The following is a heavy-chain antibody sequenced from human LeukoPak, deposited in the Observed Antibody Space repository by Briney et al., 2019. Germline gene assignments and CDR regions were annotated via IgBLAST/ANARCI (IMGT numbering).Heavy chain of an antibody. CDR3: AKDPYGDYVNWFDP. CDR1: GFTFSSYW. J-gene: IGHJ5*02. Sequence: GGSLRLSCAASGFTFSSYWMSWVRQAPGKGLEWVANIKQDGSEKYYVDSVKGRFTISRDNAKNTLYLQMNSLRAEDTAVYYCAKDPYGDYVNWFDPWGQGTLVTVSS. V-gene: IGHV3-7*03. D-gene: IGHD4-17*01. CDR2: IKQDGSEK.